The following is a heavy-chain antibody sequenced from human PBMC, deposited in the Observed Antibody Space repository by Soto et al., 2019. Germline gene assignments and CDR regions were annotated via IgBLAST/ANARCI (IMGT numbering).Heavy chain of an antibody. CDR3: ARDPAGFGYYYYMDV. V-gene: IGHV3-33*01. Sequence: GGSLRLSCAASGFTFSSYGMHWVRQAPGKGLEWVAVIWYDGSNKYYADSVKGRFTISRDNSKNTLYLQMNSLRAEDTAVYYCARDPAGFGYYYYMDVWGKGTTVTVSS. CDR1: GFTFSSYG. D-gene: IGHD3-16*01. J-gene: IGHJ6*03. CDR2: IWYDGSNK.